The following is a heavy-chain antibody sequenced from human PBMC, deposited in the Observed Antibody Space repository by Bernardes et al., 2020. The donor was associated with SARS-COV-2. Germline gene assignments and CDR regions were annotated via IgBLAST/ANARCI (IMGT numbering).Heavy chain of an antibody. Sequence: GGSLRRSCAASGFTFSSYGMHWVRQAPGKGLEWVAVISYDGSNKYYADSVKGRFTISRDNSKNTLYLQMNNLRAEDTAVYYCAKEGPGYGFAFDIWGQGTMATVAS. CDR3: AKEGPGYGFAFDI. V-gene: IGHV3-30*18. D-gene: IGHD5-18*01. CDR1: GFTFSSYG. J-gene: IGHJ3*02. CDR2: ISYDGSNK.